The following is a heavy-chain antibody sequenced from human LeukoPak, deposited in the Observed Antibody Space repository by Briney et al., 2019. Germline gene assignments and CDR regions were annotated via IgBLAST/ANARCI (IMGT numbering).Heavy chain of an antibody. V-gene: IGHV1-18*04. CDR3: AREYYYDSSGYFGY. CDR2: ISAYNGNT. Sequence: ASVKVSCKASGYTFTGYYMHWVRQAPGQGLEWMGWISAYNGNTNYAQKLQGRVTMTTDTSTSTAYMELRSLRSDDTAVYYCAREYYYDSSGYFGYWGQGTLVTVSS. CDR1: GYTFTGYY. D-gene: IGHD3-22*01. J-gene: IGHJ4*02.